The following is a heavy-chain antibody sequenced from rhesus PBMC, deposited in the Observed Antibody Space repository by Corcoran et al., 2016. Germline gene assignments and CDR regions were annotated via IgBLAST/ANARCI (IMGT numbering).Heavy chain of an antibody. CDR1: GGSFSVYY. CDR3: ARAPRRRFDV. Sequence: QVQLQEAGPGLVKPSETLSLTCAVSGGSFSVYYWVWIRPPPGKGLGWIGYTSGSSRCTDDNPSLTSRVPISTATSKNQFSLKLSCVTAAATAVYYCARAPRRRFDVWGPGVLVTVSS. V-gene: IGHV4-165*01. CDR2: TSGSSRCT. J-gene: IGHJ5-1*01.